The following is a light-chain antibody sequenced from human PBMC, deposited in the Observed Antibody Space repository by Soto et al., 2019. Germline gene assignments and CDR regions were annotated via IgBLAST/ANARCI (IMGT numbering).Light chain of an antibody. CDR1: QSVSSY. Sequence: EIVFTQFPATLSLSPGDGATLSCRASQSVSSYLAWYQQRRGQPPRLLIYHSSNRATGIPARFSGSGSGTDFSLNISNLEPEDFAVYYCQQRSVWPLTFGGGTRVEIK. J-gene: IGKJ4*01. CDR2: HSS. V-gene: IGKV3-11*01. CDR3: QQRSVWPLT.